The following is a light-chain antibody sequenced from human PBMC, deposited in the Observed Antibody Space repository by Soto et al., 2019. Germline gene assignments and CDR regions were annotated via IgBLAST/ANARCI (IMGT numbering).Light chain of an antibody. CDR2: AVS. Sequence: EIMMTQSPGTLSASPGERATLSCRASQSVSSNLAWYQQKPGQAPRLLISAVSTRATGIPARSSGSGSGTEFTLTISSLQSEDFAVYYCQQYNKWPLTFGQGTKVEIK. CDR3: QQYNKWPLT. CDR1: QSVSSN. V-gene: IGKV3-15*01. J-gene: IGKJ1*01.